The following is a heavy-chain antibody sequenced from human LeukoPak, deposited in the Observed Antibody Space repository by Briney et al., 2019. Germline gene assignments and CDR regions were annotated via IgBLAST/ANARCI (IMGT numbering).Heavy chain of an antibody. D-gene: IGHD3-3*01. CDR1: GFTFSSYG. CDR2: ISYDGSNK. CDR3: AKGSGYFYWYFDL. V-gene: IGHV3-30*18. Sequence: GRSLRLSCAASGFTFSSYGMHWVRQAPGKGLEWVAVISYDGSNKYYADSVKGRFTISRDNSKNTLYLQMNSLRAEDTAVYYCAKGSGYFYWYFDLWGRGTLVTVSS. J-gene: IGHJ2*01.